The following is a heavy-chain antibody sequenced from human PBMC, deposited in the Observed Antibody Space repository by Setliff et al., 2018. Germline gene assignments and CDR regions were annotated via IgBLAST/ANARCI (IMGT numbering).Heavy chain of an antibody. Sequence: WASVKVSCKASGYTFIGHYTHWVRQAPGEGLEWMGWINPNNGETKSAQKFQGRVTLARDTSLKTHYMELSNLTSDDTAIYYCARDFIWGGLTGPDYWGQGTLVTVSS. J-gene: IGHJ4*02. CDR3: ARDFIWGGLTGPDY. CDR1: GYTFIGHY. CDR2: INPNNGET. V-gene: IGHV1-2*02. D-gene: IGHD3-9*01.